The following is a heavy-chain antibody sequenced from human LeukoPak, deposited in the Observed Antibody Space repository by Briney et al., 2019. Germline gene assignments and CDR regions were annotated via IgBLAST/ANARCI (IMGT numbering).Heavy chain of an antibody. D-gene: IGHD6-6*01. CDR2: IIAYNGNT. V-gene: IGHV1-18*04. CDR3: ARDKSRSSWSTSPVDY. CDR1: GYTFTSYG. Sequence: ASVKVSCKASGYTFTSYGISWVRQAPGQGLEWMGWIIAYNGNTNYAQKLQGRVTMTTDTSTSTAYMELRSLRSDDTAVYYCARDKSRSSWSTSPVDYWGQGTLVTVSS. J-gene: IGHJ4*02.